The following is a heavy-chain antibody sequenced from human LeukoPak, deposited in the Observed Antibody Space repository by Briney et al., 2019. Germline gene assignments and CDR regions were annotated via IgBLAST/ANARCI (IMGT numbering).Heavy chain of an antibody. V-gene: IGHV4-34*01. CDR2: INHSGST. CDR1: AGSISSYY. CDR3: AREGRWLQFYYFDY. J-gene: IGHJ4*02. D-gene: IGHD5-24*01. Sequence: SETLSLTCTVSAGSISSYYWSWIRQPPGKGLEWIGEINHSGSTNYNPSLKSRVTISVDTSKNQFSLKLSSVTAADTAVYYCAREGRWLQFYYFDYWGQGTLVTVSS.